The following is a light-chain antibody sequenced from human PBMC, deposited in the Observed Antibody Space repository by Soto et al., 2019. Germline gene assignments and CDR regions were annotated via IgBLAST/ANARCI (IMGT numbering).Light chain of an antibody. CDR3: QQYNNWPLRT. V-gene: IGKV3-15*01. CDR2: GAS. J-gene: IGKJ1*01. Sequence: MSQSPSSLSTSVGDTVTITCRSSQNIGMYLTWYQQKPGQAPRLLIYGASTRATGIPARFSGSGSGTEFTLTISSLQSEDFAVYYCQQYNNWPLRTFGQGTKV. CDR1: QNIGMY.